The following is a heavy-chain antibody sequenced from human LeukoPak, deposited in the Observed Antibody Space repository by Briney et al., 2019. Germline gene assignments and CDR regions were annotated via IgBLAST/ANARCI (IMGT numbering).Heavy chain of an antibody. V-gene: IGHV3-66*01. D-gene: IGHD3-3*01. J-gene: IGHJ3*02. CDR1: GFSFSSYG. CDR3: ARVFWEKDGFIGAFDI. Sequence: PGGSLRLSCAASGFSFSSYGMLWVRQAPGKGLEWVSIIYSGDSTYYADSVKGRFTISRDNSKNTLYLQMNSLRAEDTAVYYCARVFWEKDGFIGAFDIWGQGTMVTVSS. CDR2: IYSGDST.